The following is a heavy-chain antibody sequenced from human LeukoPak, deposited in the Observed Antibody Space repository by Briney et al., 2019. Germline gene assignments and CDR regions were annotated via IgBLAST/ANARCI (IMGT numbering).Heavy chain of an antibody. CDR1: GFTFSSYA. CDR2: VGGSGGST. Sequence: GGSLRLSCVASGFTFSSYAMSWARQAPGKGLEWVSAVGGSGGSTYYADSVKGRFTVTRDDFKTTLYLQMNSLRVEDTAVYYCAKDEAPAAGSWNYYYGMDVWGQGTTVTVSS. D-gene: IGHD6-13*01. V-gene: IGHV3-23*01. J-gene: IGHJ6*02. CDR3: AKDEAPAAGSWNYYYGMDV.